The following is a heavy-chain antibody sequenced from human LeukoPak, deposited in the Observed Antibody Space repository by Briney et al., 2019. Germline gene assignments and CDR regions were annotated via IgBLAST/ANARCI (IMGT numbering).Heavy chain of an antibody. CDR1: GFTFSSYG. Sequence: GGSLRHSCAASGFTFSSYGMHWVRQAPGKGLEWVAVIWYDGSNKYYANSVKGRFTISRDNSKNTLYLQMNSLRAEDTAVYYCARGRTTVVSPVNYYFDYWGQGTLVTVSS. J-gene: IGHJ4*02. V-gene: IGHV3-33*01. D-gene: IGHD4-23*01. CDR3: ARGRTTVVSPVNYYFDY. CDR2: IWYDGSNK.